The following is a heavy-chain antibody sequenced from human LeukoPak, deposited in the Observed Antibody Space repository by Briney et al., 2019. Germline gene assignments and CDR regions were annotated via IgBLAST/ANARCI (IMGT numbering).Heavy chain of an antibody. V-gene: IGHV1-2*02. CDR1: GYTFTGYY. CDR2: INPNSGGT. CDR3: ARDGGGFRYYDFWSGYHFDY. D-gene: IGHD3-3*01. J-gene: IGHJ4*02. Sequence: ASVKVSCKASGYTFTGYYMHWVRQAPGQGLEWMGWINPNSGGTNYAQKFQGRVTMTRDTSISTAYMELSRLRSDDTAVYYCARDGGGFRYYDFWSGYHFDYWGQGTLVTVSS.